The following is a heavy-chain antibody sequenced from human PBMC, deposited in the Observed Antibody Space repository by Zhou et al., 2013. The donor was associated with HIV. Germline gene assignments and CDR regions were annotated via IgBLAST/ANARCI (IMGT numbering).Heavy chain of an antibody. D-gene: IGHD2-21*01. Sequence: QVQLVQSGAEVKKPGSSVKVSCKTSGGTFTSYAISWVRQAPGQGLEWMGRSIPFFGTANYAQKFQGRVTITADKSTSTAYMELSSLRSEDTAVYYCARDSYCDDTSCRPNWLDPWGQGTLVTVSS. V-gene: IGHV1-69*14. CDR2: SIPFFGTA. CDR3: ARDSYCDDTSCRPNWLDP. J-gene: IGHJ5*02. CDR1: GGTFTSYA.